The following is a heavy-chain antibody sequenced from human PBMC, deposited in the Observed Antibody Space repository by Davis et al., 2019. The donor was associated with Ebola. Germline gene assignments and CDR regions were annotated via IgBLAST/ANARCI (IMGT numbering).Heavy chain of an antibody. CDR2: ISGSGGST. J-gene: IGHJ3*02. CDR3: IRVTRWLLKSTNPAFDI. V-gene: IGHV3-23*01. Sequence: GGSLRLSCADSVITFSSYAMSWVRQAPGKGLEWVSAISGSGGSTYYADSVKRRFTISRDNSKNTLYLQMNSLKTEDTAVYYCIRVTRWLLKSTNPAFDIWGQGTMVTVSS. CDR1: VITFSSYA. D-gene: IGHD5-24*01.